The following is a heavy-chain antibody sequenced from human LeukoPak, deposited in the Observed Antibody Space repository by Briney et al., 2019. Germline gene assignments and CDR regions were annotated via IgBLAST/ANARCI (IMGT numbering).Heavy chain of an antibody. Sequence: SETLSLTCTVSGGSISSYYWSWIRQPPGKGLEWIGYIYYSGSTNYNPSLKSRVTISVDTSKNQFSLKLSSVTAADTAVYYCARDRYSYGWRGIDYWGQGTLVTVSS. V-gene: IGHV4-59*01. CDR3: ARDRYSYGWRGIDY. D-gene: IGHD5-18*01. CDR1: GGSISSYY. J-gene: IGHJ4*02. CDR2: IYYSGST.